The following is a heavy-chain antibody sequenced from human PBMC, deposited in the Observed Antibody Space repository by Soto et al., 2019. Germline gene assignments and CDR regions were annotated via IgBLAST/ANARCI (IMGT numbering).Heavy chain of an antibody. Sequence: PGGSLRLSCAASGFTFSSSAVSWVRQAPGMGLEWVSAISASGVSTYYTDSVKGRFIISRDNSKNTLYLQMNSLRAEDTALYYCAKGPTIFGVVINPYYYYGMDVWGQGTTVTVSS. D-gene: IGHD3-3*01. CDR2: ISASGVST. CDR3: AKGPTIFGVVINPYYYYGMDV. J-gene: IGHJ6*02. V-gene: IGHV3-23*01. CDR1: GFTFSSSA.